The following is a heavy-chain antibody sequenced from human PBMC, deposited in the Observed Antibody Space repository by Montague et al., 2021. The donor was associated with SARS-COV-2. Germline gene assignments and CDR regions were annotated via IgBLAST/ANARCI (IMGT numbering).Heavy chain of an antibody. V-gene: IGHV4-59*04. J-gene: IGHJ6*02. CDR2: NNYSGST. Sequence: SETRSLTCTVSGGSISSYYWSWIRQPPGKGLEWIGENNYSGSTNYNPSLKSRVTMSVDMSKNQFSLKLRSVTAADTAVYYCARGRGLAVLFDFYYYGMDVWGQGTTVTVSS. CDR1: GGSISSYY. D-gene: IGHD3-3*02. CDR3: ARGRGLAVLFDFYYYGMDV.